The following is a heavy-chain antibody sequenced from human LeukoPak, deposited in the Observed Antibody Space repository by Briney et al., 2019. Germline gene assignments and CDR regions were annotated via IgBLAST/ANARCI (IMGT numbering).Heavy chain of an antibody. CDR1: GRSISSYY. J-gene: IGHJ5*02. D-gene: IGHD5-18*01. CDR3: ARSGTQLWSINWFDP. CDR2: IYYSGST. Sequence: SETLSLTCTVSGRSISSYYWSWIRQPPGKGLEWIGYIYYSGSTNYNPSLKSRVTISVDTSKDQFSLKLSSVTAADTAVYYCARSGTQLWSINWFDPWGQGTLVTVSS. V-gene: IGHV4-59*01.